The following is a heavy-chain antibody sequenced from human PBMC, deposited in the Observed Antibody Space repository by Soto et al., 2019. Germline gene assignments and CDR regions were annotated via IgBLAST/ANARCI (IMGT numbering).Heavy chain of an antibody. CDR3: ARRYGGNFDY. V-gene: IGHV4-59*01. D-gene: IGHD3-16*01. Sequence: QVQLQESGPGLVKPSETLSLTCTVSGGSISSYYWSWIRQPPGKGLEWIGYIYYSGSTNYNPSLKSRVTISVDTSKNQFSRKLSSVTAAETAVYYCARRYGGNFDYWGQGTLVTVSS. CDR2: IYYSGST. J-gene: IGHJ4*02. CDR1: GGSISSYY.